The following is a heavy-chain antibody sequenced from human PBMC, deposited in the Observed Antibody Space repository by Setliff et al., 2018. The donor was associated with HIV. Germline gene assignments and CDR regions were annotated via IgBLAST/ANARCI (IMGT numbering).Heavy chain of an antibody. J-gene: IGHJ4*01. CDR3: AKDGISGGAYPPYYFDY. CDR2: ISSSSSYI. CDR1: GFSFSSYW. Sequence: GGSLRLSCAASGFSFSSYWMSWVRQAPGKGLAWVSSISSSSSYIYYADSVKGRFTISRDNSKNTLYLQMTGLRVEDTAVYYCAKDGISGGAYPPYYFDYWGHGTQVTVSS. D-gene: IGHD2-15*01. V-gene: IGHV3-21*04.